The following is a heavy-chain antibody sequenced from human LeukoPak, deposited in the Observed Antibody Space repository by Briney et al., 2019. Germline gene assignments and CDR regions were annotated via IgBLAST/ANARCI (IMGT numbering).Heavy chain of an antibody. CDR1: GYTFSSYA. CDR2: IGGSGSRR. CDR3: SRAFADAGDYEAY. Sequence: GGSLRLSCAASGYTFSSYAMSWVRQAPGKGLEWVSAIGGSGSRRYHADSVKGRFTISRDNSRNTLYLQMNSLRAEDTAVYYCSRAFADAGDYEAYWGQGTLVTVPS. J-gene: IGHJ4*02. V-gene: IGHV3-23*01. D-gene: IGHD4-17*01.